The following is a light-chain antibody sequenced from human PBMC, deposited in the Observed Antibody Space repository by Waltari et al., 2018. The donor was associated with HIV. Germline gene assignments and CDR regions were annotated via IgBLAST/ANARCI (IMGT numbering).Light chain of an antibody. CDR3: QVWDGDSNHVV. Sequence: SYMLTQPPSVSVAPGETAGITCEGDNIGSRSVQWYQQKAGQAPVLVIYYDIDRPSGIPERFSGSNSDNTATLTISRVEAGDEADYYCQVWDGDSNHVVFGGGTKLTVL. J-gene: IGLJ2*01. CDR2: YDI. V-gene: IGLV3-21*04. CDR1: NIGSRS.